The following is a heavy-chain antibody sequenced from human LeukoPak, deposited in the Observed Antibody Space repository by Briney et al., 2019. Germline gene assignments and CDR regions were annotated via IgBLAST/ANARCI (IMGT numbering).Heavy chain of an antibody. CDR1: GFTFSRYS. Sequence: PGGSLRLSCAASGFTFSRYSMNWVRQDPGKGLVWVSHINTDGSHTWYADSVKGRFTISRDNAKNTLYLQMNSLRAEDTSVYYCARDTSGYVDYWGQGILVTVSS. V-gene: IGHV3-74*01. D-gene: IGHD2/OR15-2a*01. CDR2: INTDGSHT. CDR3: ARDTSGYVDY. J-gene: IGHJ4*02.